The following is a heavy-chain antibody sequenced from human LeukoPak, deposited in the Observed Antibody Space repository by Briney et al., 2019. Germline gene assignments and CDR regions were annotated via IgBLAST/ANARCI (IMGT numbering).Heavy chain of an antibody. CDR2: INPNSGGT. J-gene: IGHJ6*02. V-gene: IGHV1-2*06. CDR3: AWSWGSDINYYYYGMDV. D-gene: IGHD5-12*01. Sequence: ASVKVSCKASGYTFTGYYMHWVRQAPGQGLEWMGRINPNSGGTNYAQKFQGRVTMTRDTSISTAYMELSRLRSEDTAVYYCAWSWGSDINYYYYGMDVWGQGTTVTVSS. CDR1: GYTFTGYY.